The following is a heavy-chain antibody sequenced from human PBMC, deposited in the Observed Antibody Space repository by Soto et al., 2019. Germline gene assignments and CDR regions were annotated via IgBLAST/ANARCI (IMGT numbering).Heavy chain of an antibody. CDR2: IYYSGST. CDR1: GGSISSSSYY. D-gene: IGHD4-17*01. V-gene: IGHV4-39*01. J-gene: IGHJ6*02. Sequence: PSETLSLTCTVSGGSISSSSYYWGWIRQPPGKGLEWIGSIYYSGSTYYNPSLKSRVTISVDTSKNQFSLKLSSVTAADTAVYYCARQTGYGGVDYYYYGMDVWGQGTTVTVSS. CDR3: ARQTGYGGVDYYYYGMDV.